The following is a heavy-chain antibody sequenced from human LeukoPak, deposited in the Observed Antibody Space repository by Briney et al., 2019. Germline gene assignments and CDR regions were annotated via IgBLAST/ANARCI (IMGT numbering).Heavy chain of an antibody. D-gene: IGHD2-2*01. CDR1: GYSFTGYW. CDR3: ARLLGGGPAATPFDY. Sequence: GESLKISCKGSGYSFTGYWIGWVRQMPGKGLEWMGIIYPGDSDTRYSPSFQGQVPISADKSISTAYLQWSSLQASDTAMYYCARLLGGGPAATPFDYWGQGTLVTVSS. J-gene: IGHJ4*02. CDR2: IYPGDSDT. V-gene: IGHV5-51*01.